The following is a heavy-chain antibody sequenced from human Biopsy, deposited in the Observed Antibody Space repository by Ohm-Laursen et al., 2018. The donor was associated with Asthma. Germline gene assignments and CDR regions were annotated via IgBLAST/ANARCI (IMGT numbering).Heavy chain of an antibody. D-gene: IGHD4/OR15-4a*01. CDR1: GGTFTSYA. Sequence: SSVNVSCKASGGTFTSYAISWVRQAPGQGLEWMGGIIPIFGTANYAQKFQGRVTITADESTSTAYMELSSLRSQDAAVYYCARGDGAHFEHWGQGTLVTVSS. CDR2: IIPIFGTA. V-gene: IGHV1-69*01. J-gene: IGHJ1*01. CDR3: ARGDGAHFEH.